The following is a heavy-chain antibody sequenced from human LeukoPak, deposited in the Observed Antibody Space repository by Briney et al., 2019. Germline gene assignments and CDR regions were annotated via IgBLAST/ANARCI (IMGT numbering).Heavy chain of an antibody. CDR2: IYYSGST. CDR3: ARGGLYSSGWYLY. J-gene: IGHJ4*02. V-gene: IGHV4-59*01. D-gene: IGHD6-19*01. CDR1: GGSISSYY. Sequence: PSETLSLTCTVSGGSISSYYWSWIRQPPGKGLEWIGYIYYSGSTNYNPSLKSRVTISVDTSKNQFSLKLSSVTAADTAVYYCARGGLYSSGWYLYWGQGTLVTVSS.